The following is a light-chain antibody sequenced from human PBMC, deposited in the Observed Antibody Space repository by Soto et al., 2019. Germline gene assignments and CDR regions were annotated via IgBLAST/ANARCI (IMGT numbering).Light chain of an antibody. V-gene: IGKV3-20*01. CDR3: QQYDESFRT. CDR2: GTS. Sequence: EIVLTQSPGTLSLSPGERATLSCRASQSVNSNYLAWYHQKPGQSPRVLMYGTSSRATGIPDRFSGSGSGTDFTLTISRLEPEDFAVYYCQQYDESFRTFGQGTKVEIK. J-gene: IGKJ1*01. CDR1: QSVNSNY.